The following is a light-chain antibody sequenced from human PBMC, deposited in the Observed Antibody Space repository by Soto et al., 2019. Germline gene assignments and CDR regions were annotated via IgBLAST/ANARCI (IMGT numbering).Light chain of an antibody. J-gene: IGKJ4*01. CDR1: QGFTTN. Sequence: EIVMTQSPASLSVSPGERVTLSCRAGQGFTTNFAWYQQKSGQSPRLLIYGASNRATGIPDRFSGSGSGTDFTLTISRLEPEDFAVYYCQQRSNWPPFTFGGGTKVDIK. V-gene: IGKV3-11*01. CDR3: QQRSNWPPFT. CDR2: GAS.